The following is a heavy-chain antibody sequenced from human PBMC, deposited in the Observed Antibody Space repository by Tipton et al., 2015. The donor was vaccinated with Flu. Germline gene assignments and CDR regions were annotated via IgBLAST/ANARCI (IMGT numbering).Heavy chain of an antibody. CDR2: ISPYNGDT. CDR3: ARDMPQGIVVIPPAKRFDF. Sequence: QLVQSGVEVKKPGASVKVSCKTSGYTFSSHGISWVRQAPGQGLEWMGWISPYNGDTNYAQRFQGRLIMTTDTLTTTAYMELRSLRSDDTAVYYCARDMPQGIVVIPPAKRFDFWGQGTLVTVSS. D-gene: IGHD2-2*01. J-gene: IGHJ4*02. V-gene: IGHV1-18*01. CDR1: GYTFSSHG.